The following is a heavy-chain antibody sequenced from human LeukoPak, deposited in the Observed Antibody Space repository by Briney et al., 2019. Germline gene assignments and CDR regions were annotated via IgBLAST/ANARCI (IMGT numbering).Heavy chain of an antibody. CDR3: AKFNTNPGHALDI. D-gene: IGHD1-14*01. CDR2: KKQDSSSI. V-gene: IGHV3-7*01. J-gene: IGHJ3*02. Sequence: PGGPLRLSCTASVFTNSIYWMTGLPEAPGKGLEGVANKKQDSSSIYYAHSVKGLHPISRDNADNSLYLQMNSLRGEDTAVYYCAKFNTNPGHALDIWGQGTMVTVS. CDR1: VFTNSIYW.